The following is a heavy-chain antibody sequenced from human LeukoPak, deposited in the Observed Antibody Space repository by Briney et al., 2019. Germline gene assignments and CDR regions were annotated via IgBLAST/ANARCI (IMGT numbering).Heavy chain of an antibody. CDR1: GFTFSSYG. D-gene: IGHD6-19*01. CDR3: ARAQYSSGWYGDAFDI. J-gene: IGHJ3*02. V-gene: IGHV3-21*01. CDR2: ISSSSSYI. Sequence: PGGSLRLSCAASGFTFSSYGMHWVRQAPGKGLEWVSSISSSSSYIYYADSVKGRFTISRDNAKNSLYLQMNSLRAEDTAVYYCARAQYSSGWYGDAFDIWGQGTMVTISS.